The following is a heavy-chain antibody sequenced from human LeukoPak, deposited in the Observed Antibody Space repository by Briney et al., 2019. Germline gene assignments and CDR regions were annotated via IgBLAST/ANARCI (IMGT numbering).Heavy chain of an antibody. CDR3: AKLRRGAGNLFDY. CDR1: GGTFSSYA. Sequence: SCKASGGTFSSYAMSWVRQAPGKGLEWVSAISGSGGSTYYADSVKGRFTISRDNSKNTLYLQMNSLRAEDTAVYYCAKLRRGAGNLFDYWGQGTLVTVSS. CDR2: ISGSGGST. V-gene: IGHV3-23*01. J-gene: IGHJ4*02. D-gene: IGHD1-14*01.